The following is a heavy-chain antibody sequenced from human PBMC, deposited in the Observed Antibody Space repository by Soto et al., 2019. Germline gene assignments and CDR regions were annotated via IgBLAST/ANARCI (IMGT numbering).Heavy chain of an antibody. CDR2: ISYSGST. CDR1: GGSMSSHY. Sequence: PSDTLSLTCTVSGGSMSSHYWTWLRQPPGKGLEWIGYISYSGSTFYTPSRKSRVTISADTSRNQFSLKLSSVIAGDTAVYYCARADPDDSAGYWGQGTLVTVAS. V-gene: IGHV4-59*11. J-gene: IGHJ4*02. D-gene: IGHD3-16*01. CDR3: ARADPDDSAGY.